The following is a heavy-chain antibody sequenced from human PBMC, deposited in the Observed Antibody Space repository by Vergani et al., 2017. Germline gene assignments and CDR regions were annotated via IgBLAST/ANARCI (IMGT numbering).Heavy chain of an antibody. CDR1: GFTFSSYG. V-gene: IGHV3-NL1*01. CDR3: ARIDYVWGHDY. Sequence: QVQLVESGGGVVKPGRSLRLSCAASGFTFSSYGMHWVRQAPGKGLEWVSVIYSGGSTYYADSVKGRFTISRDNSKNTLYLQMNSLRAEDTAVYYCARIDYVWGHDYWGQGTLVTVSS. J-gene: IGHJ4*02. D-gene: IGHD3-16*01. CDR2: IYSGGST.